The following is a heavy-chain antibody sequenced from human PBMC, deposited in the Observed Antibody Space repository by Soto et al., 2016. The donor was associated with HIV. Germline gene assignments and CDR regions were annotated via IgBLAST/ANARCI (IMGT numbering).Heavy chain of an antibody. CDR3: ARGFGRIAAAGYYFDQ. Sequence: EVQLVETGGGLIQPGGSLRLSCAASGFTISFNYMSWVRQAPGKGLEWVSVIYSGGSTYYADSVKGRFTISRDNSKNTLYLQMNSLRAEDTAVYYCARGFGRIAAAGYYFDQVGPGNPGPPSP. D-gene: IGHD6-13*01. CDR2: IYSGGST. J-gene: IGHJ4*02. CDR1: GFTISFNY. V-gene: IGHV3-53*02.